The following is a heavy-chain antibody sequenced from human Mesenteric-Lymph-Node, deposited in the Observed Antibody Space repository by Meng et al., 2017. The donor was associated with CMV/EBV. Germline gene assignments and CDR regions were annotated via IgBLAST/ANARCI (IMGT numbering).Heavy chain of an antibody. CDR1: GFSLSTSGVG. CDR3: ARLTDFRSGHLDYCDY. J-gene: IGHJ4*02. V-gene: IGHV2-5*01. CDR2: IYWNDDK. D-gene: IGHD3-3*01. Sequence: SGPTLVKPTQTLTLTCTFSGFSLSTSGVGVGWIRQPPGKALEWLALIYWNDDKRYSPSLKSRLTITKDTSKNQVVLTMTNMDPVDTATYYCARLTDFRSGHLDYCDYWGQGTLVTVSS.